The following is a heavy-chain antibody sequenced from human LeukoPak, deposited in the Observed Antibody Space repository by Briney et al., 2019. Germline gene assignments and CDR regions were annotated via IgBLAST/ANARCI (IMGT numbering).Heavy chain of an antibody. CDR2: ISYDESNK. D-gene: IGHD3-10*01. CDR3: ARERGAIWFGELTY. CDR1: GFSFNNFA. J-gene: IGHJ4*02. Sequence: PGGSLRLSCAASGFSFNNFAMHWVRQAPGKGLEWVAVISYDESNKYYADSVKGRFTISRDNSKNTLYLQMNSLRAEDTAVYYCARERGAIWFGELTYWGQGTLVTVSS. V-gene: IGHV3-30*04.